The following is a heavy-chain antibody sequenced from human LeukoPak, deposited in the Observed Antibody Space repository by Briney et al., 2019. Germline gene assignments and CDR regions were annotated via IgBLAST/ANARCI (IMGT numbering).Heavy chain of an antibody. CDR3: ARAPVTSCRGAYCYPFDY. Sequence: GGSLRLSCAASGFTFSSYWMHWVRQAPGKGLVWVSRINSDGSSTSYADSVKGRFTISRDNSKNTLYLQMNSLRAEDAAVYYCARAPVTSCRGAYCYPFDYWGQGTLVTVSS. V-gene: IGHV3-74*01. CDR2: INSDGSST. J-gene: IGHJ4*02. D-gene: IGHD2-21*01. CDR1: GFTFSSYW.